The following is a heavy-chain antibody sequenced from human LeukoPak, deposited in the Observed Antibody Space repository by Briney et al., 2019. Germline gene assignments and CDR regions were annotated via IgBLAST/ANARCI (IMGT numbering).Heavy chain of an antibody. V-gene: IGHV4-39*02. D-gene: IGHD6-13*01. CDR2: IYYSGST. CDR3: ARDSSSWFNYYYYYYMDV. J-gene: IGHJ6*03. CDR1: GGSISSSSYY. Sequence: SETLSLTCTVSGGSISSSSYYWGWIRQPPGKGLEWIGSIYYSGSTYYNPSLKSRVTISVDTSKNQFSLKLSSVTAADTAVYYCARDSSSWFNYYYYYYMDVWGKGTTVTVSS.